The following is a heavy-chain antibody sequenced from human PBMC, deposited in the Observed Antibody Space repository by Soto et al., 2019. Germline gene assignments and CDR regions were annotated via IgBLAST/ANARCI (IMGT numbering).Heavy chain of an antibody. CDR2: IWYDGSNK. D-gene: IGHD6-13*01. Sequence: GGSLRLSCAASGFTFSSYGMHWVRQAPGKGLEWVAVIWYDGSNKYYADSVKGRFTISRDNSKNTLYLQMNSLRAEDTAVYYCARGNVPWYSSSEVVPWFDPWGQGTLVTVSS. V-gene: IGHV3-33*01. CDR1: GFTFSSYG. CDR3: ARGNVPWYSSSEVVPWFDP. J-gene: IGHJ5*02.